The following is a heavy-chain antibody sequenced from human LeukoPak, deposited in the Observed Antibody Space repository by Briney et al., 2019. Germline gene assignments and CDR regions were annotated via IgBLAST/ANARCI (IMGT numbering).Heavy chain of an antibody. CDR3: VTDPGYCSSGSCYTFDQ. Sequence: PGGSLRLSCEGSGLTLRNYGMHWVRRAPGKGLEWVAFIRHDGTNKYHADSVKGRFTIYRDNSKNTLFVVMKSLTPEDTAMYYCVTDPGYCSSGSCYTFDQWGQGILVTVSS. V-gene: IGHV3-30*02. J-gene: IGHJ4*02. D-gene: IGHD2-15*01. CDR1: GLTLRNYG. CDR2: IRHDGTNK.